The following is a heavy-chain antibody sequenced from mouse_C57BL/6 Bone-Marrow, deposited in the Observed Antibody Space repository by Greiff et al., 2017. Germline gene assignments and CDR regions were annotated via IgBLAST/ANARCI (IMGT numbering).Heavy chain of an antibody. Sequence: EVTLVESGGGLVKPGGSLKLSCAASGFTFSSYAMSWVRQTPEKRLAWVATISDGGSYTFYPHNVKGRFPISRDNAKNHLSLQMSHLKSEDTAMYDCARGGRQLRLLCAYWGQGTLVTGSA. CDR2: ISDGGSYT. CDR1: GFTFSSYA. V-gene: IGHV5-4*03. D-gene: IGHD3-2*02. J-gene: IGHJ3*01. CDR3: ARGGRQLRLLCAY.